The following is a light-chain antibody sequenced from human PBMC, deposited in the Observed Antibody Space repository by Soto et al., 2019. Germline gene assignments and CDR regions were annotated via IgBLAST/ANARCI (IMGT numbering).Light chain of an antibody. CDR3: QLYGSSVT. V-gene: IGKV3-20*01. J-gene: IGKJ4*01. CDR1: QSAYTNY. Sequence: EIVLTQSPGSLSLSPGERSPLSGRASQSAYTNYIAWYQHSPGQAPRVLIYGASTRATGTPVRFSGSGSGTDFTLTITALEPGDSALYYCQLYGSSVTCGGGTKVE. CDR2: GAS.